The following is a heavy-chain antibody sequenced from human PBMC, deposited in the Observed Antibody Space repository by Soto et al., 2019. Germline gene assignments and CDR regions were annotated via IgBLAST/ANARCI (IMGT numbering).Heavy chain of an antibody. CDR2: ISAYNGNT. V-gene: IGHV1-18*01. D-gene: IGHD3-22*01. CDR1: GYTFTSYG. CDR3: ARGTYYYDSSGSHLDGYYYGMDV. Sequence: ASVKVSCKASGYTFTSYGISWVRQAPGQGLEWMRWISAYNGNTNYAQKLQGRVTMTTDTSTSTAYMELSSLRSEDTAVYYCARGTYYYDSSGSHLDGYYYGMDVWGQGTTVTVSS. J-gene: IGHJ6*02.